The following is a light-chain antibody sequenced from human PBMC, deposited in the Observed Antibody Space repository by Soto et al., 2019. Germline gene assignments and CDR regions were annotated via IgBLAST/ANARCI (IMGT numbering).Light chain of an antibody. CDR2: WAS. CDR3: QQYYSSPYT. V-gene: IGKV4-1*01. J-gene: IGKJ2*01. Sequence: DIVMTQSPDSLPVSLGERATVNCRSSQTILSTSLNKNSLAWYQQKPVQPPTLLIYWASTRESGVPDRFSGSGSGTNFTLTISSLKADDAAAYYCQQYYSSPYTFGQGNKLEI. CDR1: QTILSTSLNKNS.